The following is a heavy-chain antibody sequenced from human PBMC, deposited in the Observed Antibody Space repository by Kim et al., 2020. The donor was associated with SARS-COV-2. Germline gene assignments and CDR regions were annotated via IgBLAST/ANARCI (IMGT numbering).Heavy chain of an antibody. D-gene: IGHD6-19*01. V-gene: IGHV3-30*04. CDR2: AAIVDTWT. J-gene: IGHJ5*01. CDR1: GVRFSDSV. CDR3: VREGGTSGFAGWFDS. Sequence: GGSLRLSCAVSGVRFSDSVLHWVRQAQGKGLEWVAVAAIVDTWTHHADSVKGRFTISRDTSENTLYLEMHSLTVEDTAIYYCVREGGTSGFAGWFDSWGRGTLVTVSS.